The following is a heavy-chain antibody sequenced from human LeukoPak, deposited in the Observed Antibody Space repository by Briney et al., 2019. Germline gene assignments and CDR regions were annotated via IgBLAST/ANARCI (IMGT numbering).Heavy chain of an antibody. J-gene: IGHJ4*02. Sequence: ASVKVSCKASGYTFTGYYMHWVRQAPGQGLEWMGWINPNSGGTNYAQKFQGRVTMTRDTSISTAYMELSGLRSDDTAVYYCARGVDFWSGYGYWGQGTLVTVSS. D-gene: IGHD3-3*01. CDR2: INPNSGGT. CDR3: ARGVDFWSGYGY. CDR1: GYTFTGYY. V-gene: IGHV1-2*02.